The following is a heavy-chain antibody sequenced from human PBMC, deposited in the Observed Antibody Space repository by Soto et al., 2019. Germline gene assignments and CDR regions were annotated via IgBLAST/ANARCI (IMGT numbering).Heavy chain of an antibody. V-gene: IGHV1-2*04. D-gene: IGHD6-19*01. CDR3: VTSRVSIAVAGETEYYFDY. J-gene: IGHJ4*02. Sequence: ASVKVSCKASGYTFTGHYIHWVRQAPGQGLEWMGWVNPNSGGTNYAQKFQGWVTMTRDTSISTAYMELSRLRSDDTAVYYCVTSRVSIAVAGETEYYFDYWGQGTLVTVYS. CDR1: GYTFTGHY. CDR2: VNPNSGGT.